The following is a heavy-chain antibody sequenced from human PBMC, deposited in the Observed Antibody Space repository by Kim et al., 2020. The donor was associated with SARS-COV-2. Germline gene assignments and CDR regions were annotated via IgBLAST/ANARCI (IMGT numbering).Heavy chain of an antibody. CDR3: ARLNMEDTNYQRDTFEI. CDR2: IYYSGNT. CDR1: SGSISNNY. Sequence: SETLSLTCTVSSGSISNNYWSWIRQPPEKGLEWIGYIYYSGNTNYNPSLKSRVITSLDTSKNQFSLKLSSVTVADTAVYYCARLNMEDTNYQRDTFEIWGQGTMVTVSS. D-gene: IGHD1-7*01. J-gene: IGHJ3*02. V-gene: IGHV4-59*01.